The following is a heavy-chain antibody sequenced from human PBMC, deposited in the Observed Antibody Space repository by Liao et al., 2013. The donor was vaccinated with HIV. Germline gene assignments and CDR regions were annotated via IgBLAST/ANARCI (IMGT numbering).Heavy chain of an antibody. V-gene: IGHV4-59*10. J-gene: IGHJ3*02. CDR1: GGSFSGYY. Sequence: QVQLQQWGAGLLKPSETLSLTCAVYGGSFSGYYWSWIRQPAGKGLEWIGRIYTSGSTNYNPSLKSRVTMSVDTSKNQFSLKLSSVTAADTAVYYCARRWDLHTAFDIWGQGTMVTVSS. D-gene: IGHD1-26*01. CDR2: IYTSGST. CDR3: ARRWDLHTAFDI.